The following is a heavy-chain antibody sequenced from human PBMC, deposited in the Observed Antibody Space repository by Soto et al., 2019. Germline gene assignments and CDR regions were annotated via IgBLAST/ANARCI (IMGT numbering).Heavy chain of an antibody. J-gene: IGHJ6*02. V-gene: IGHV4-4*02. CDR2: VHHSVGN. CDR3: TRHFYYSMDV. Sequence: QVQLKESGPGLVKPSETLSLTCTVSGVSVANDNWCSWVRQSPGKGLEWIGEVHHSVGNNNSPSLTSRVTTSVDKSTNQFSLKLHSVTAADSAVYFCTRHFYYSMDVWGQGTTVTVS. CDR1: GVSVANDNW.